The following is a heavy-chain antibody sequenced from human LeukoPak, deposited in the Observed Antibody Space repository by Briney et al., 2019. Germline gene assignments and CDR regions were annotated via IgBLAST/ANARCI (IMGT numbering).Heavy chain of an antibody. V-gene: IGHV4-34*01. CDR2: INRSGST. Sequence: SETLSLTCAVYGGSFSGYYWSWIRQPPGKGLEWIGEINRSGSTNYNPSLKSRVNISVDTSKNQFSLKLSSVTAADTAVYYCARKYYDIFDYWGQGTLVTVSS. CDR1: GGSFSGYY. CDR3: ARKYYDIFDY. J-gene: IGHJ4*02. D-gene: IGHD3-9*01.